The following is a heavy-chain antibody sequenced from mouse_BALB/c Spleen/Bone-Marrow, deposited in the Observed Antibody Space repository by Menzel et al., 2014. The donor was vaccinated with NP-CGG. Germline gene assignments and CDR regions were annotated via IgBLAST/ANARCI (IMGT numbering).Heavy chain of an antibody. CDR2: INDGGSYT. CDR3: ARDGNFAMDY. D-gene: IGHD2-1*01. CDR1: GFTFSDYY. J-gene: IGHJ4*01. V-gene: IGHV5-4*02. Sequence: EVKLMESGGGLVKPGGSLKLSCAVSGFTFSDYYMYWVRQNPEKRLGWVATINDGGSYTYYPDSVKGRFTISRDNAKNNLYLQMSSLKSEDTAMYYCARDGNFAMDYWGQGTSVTVSS.